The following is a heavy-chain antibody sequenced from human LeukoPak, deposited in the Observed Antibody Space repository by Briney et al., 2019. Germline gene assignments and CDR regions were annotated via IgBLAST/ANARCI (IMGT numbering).Heavy chain of an antibody. V-gene: IGHV3-21*01. Sequence: PGGSLRLSCEASGFTFSSYSMNWVRQAPGKGLEWVSSISSSSSYIYYADSVKGRFTISRDNAKNSLYLQMNSLGAEDTAVYYCARNQEGSGWAFDYWGQGTLVTVSS. CDR3: ARNQEGSGWAFDY. J-gene: IGHJ4*02. CDR2: ISSSSSYI. D-gene: IGHD6-19*01. CDR1: GFTFSSYS.